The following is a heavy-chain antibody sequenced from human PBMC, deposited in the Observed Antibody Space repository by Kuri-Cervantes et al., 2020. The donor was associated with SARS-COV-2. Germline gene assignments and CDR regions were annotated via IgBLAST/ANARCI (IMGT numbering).Heavy chain of an antibody. V-gene: IGHV1-3*01. CDR1: GYTFTGYY. CDR2: INAGNGNT. CDR3: AREYYDSSGYYYYYYYGMDV. D-gene: IGHD3-22*01. J-gene: IGHJ6*02. Sequence: GESLKSSCKASGYTFTGYYMHWVRQAPGQRLEWMGWINAGNGNTKYSQKFQGRVTITRDTSASTAYMELSSLRSEDTAVYYCAREYYDSSGYYYYYYYGMDVWGQGTTVTVSS.